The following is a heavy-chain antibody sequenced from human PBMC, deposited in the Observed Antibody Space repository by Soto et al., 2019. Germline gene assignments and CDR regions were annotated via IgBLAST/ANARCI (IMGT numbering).Heavy chain of an antibody. CDR1: GYTFTSYY. CDR3: ASLGGITGILPYYYYGMDV. CDR2: INPSGGST. Sequence: ASVKVSCKASGYTFTSYYMHWVRQAPGQGLEWMGIINPSGGSTSYAQKFQGRVTMTRDTSISTAYMELSRLRSDDTAVYYCASLGGITGILPYYYYGMDVWGQGTTVTVSS. V-gene: IGHV1-46*01. J-gene: IGHJ6*02. D-gene: IGHD1-20*01.